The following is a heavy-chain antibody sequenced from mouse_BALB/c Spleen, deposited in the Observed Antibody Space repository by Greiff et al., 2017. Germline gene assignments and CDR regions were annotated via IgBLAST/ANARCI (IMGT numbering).Heavy chain of an antibody. CDR3: ARDSYFDY. CDR2: ISSGGSYT. CDR1: GFTFSSYG. J-gene: IGHJ2*01. Sequence: DVQLQESGGDLVKPGGSLKLSCAASGFTFSSYGMSWVRQTPDKRLEWVATISSGGSYTYYPDSVKGRFTISRDNAKNTLYLQMSSLKSEDTAMYYCARDSYFDYWGQGTTLTVSS. V-gene: IGHV5-6*01.